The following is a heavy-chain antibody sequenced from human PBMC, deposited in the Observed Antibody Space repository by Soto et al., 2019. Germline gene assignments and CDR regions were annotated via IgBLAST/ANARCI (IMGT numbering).Heavy chain of an antibody. CDR2: ISYSGST. J-gene: IGHJ6*02. CDR3: ARGTRATQYYYYFYGMDV. Sequence: WTWIRQPPGKGLEWIGYISYSGSTNYNPSLKSRLTISLNTSKKHFSLKPSSVTAADTAVYYCARGTRATQYYYYFYGMDVWGQGTTVTVSS. V-gene: IGHV4-61*03.